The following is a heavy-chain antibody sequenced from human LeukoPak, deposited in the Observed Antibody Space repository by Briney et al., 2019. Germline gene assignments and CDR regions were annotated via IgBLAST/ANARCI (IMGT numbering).Heavy chain of an antibody. CDR1: GGSFSGYY. V-gene: IGHV4-34*12. J-gene: IGHJ4*02. Sequence: SETLSLTCAVYGGSFSGYYWSWVRQPPGKGLEWIGEIFHSESTNYNPSLKSRVTISVDKSKNHFSLELTSVTAADTAVYYCTCHSGWSGPSEWGQGTLVIVSS. CDR3: TCHSGWSGPSE. CDR2: IFHSEST. D-gene: IGHD6-19*01.